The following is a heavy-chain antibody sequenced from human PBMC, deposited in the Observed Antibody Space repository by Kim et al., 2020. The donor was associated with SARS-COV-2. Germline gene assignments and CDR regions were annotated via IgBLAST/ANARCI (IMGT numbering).Heavy chain of an antibody. CDR3: ARDNYDILTGYYKVYYYYGMDV. CDR1: GFTFSSYA. CDR2: ISYDGSNK. Sequence: GGSLRLSCATSGFTFSSYAMHWVRQAPGKGLEWVAVISYDGSNKYYADSVKGRFTISRDNSKNTLYLQMNSLRAEDTAVYYCARDNYDILTGYYKVYYYYGMDVWGQGTTVTVSS. J-gene: IGHJ6*02. V-gene: IGHV3-30*04. D-gene: IGHD3-9*01.